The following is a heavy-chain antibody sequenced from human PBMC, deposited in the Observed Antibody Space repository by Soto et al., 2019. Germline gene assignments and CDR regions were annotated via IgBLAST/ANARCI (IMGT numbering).Heavy chain of an antibody. D-gene: IGHD4-4*01. Sequence: GESLKLSFKGSGYSFTSYWISWVRQMPGKGLEWMGRIDPSDSYTNYSPSFQGHVTISADKSISTAYLQWSSLKASDTAMYYCARLMTTVTTKGQVGSPRYYYYGMDVWGQGTTVTVSS. V-gene: IGHV5-10-1*01. CDR1: GYSFTSYW. CDR3: ARLMTTVTTKGQVGSPRYYYYGMDV. CDR2: IDPSDSYT. J-gene: IGHJ6*02.